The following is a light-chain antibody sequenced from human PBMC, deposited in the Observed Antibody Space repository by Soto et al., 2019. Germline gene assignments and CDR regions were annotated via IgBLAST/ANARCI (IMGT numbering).Light chain of an antibody. CDR3: QRYNNWPPHT. CDR2: DAS. J-gene: IGKJ2*01. Sequence: EIVMTQSPATLSVSPGERATLSCRASQSVSSNLAWYQQKPGQAPRLLIYDASTRATGIPDRFSGSGSGTDFTLTISSLQSGDFAVYYCQRYNNWPPHTFGQGTKLEIK. CDR1: QSVSSN. V-gene: IGKV3-15*01.